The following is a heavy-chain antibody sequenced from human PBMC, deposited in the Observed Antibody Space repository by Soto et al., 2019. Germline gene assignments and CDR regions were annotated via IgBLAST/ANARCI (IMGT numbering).Heavy chain of an antibody. V-gene: IGHV1-69*13. D-gene: IGHD2-8*01. CDR1: GGTFSSYA. CDR2: IIPIFGTA. Sequence: SVQVSCKASGGTFSSYAISWVRQAPGQGLEWMGGIIPIFGTANYAQKFQGRVTITADESTSTAYMELSSLRSEDTAVYYCARALLYFSIRDDAFDIWGQGTMVTVSS. J-gene: IGHJ3*02. CDR3: ARALLYFSIRDDAFDI.